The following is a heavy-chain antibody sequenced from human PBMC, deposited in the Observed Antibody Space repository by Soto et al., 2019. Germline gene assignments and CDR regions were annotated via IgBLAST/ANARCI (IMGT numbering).Heavy chain of an antibody. CDR3: AKAGSCSCSSGRVDY. CDR1: GASISGNY. CDR2: IYYSGAT. J-gene: IGHJ4*02. V-gene: IGHV4-59*01. Sequence: PSETLSLTCNVSGASISGNYWSWIRQPPGKGLEWIGYIYYSGATNYNPSLESRVTISVDTPKSQFSLKLTSVTPADTAVYYCAKAGSCSCSSGRVDYWGQGILVTVYS. D-gene: IGHD3-22*01.